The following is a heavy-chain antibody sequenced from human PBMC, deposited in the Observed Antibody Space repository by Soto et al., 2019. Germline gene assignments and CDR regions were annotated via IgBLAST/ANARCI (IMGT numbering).Heavy chain of an antibody. CDR2: IYYHGNT. D-gene: IGHD6-19*01. V-gene: IGHV4-39*01. Sequence: SETLSLTCTVSGGSIRSSVYSWGWIRQPPGKTLEWIGTIYYHGNTYSNPSLKSRVTISVDTSNNQLSLKLRSVTAADTAVYYCARHDGFSSGRIFDYWGHGTLVTVSS. CDR3: ARHDGFSSGRIFDY. CDR1: GGSIRSSVYS. J-gene: IGHJ4*01.